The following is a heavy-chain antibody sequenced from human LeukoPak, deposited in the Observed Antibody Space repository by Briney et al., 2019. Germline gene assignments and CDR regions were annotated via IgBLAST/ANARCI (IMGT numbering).Heavy chain of an antibody. Sequence: GGSLRLSCAASGFTFSSYAMSWVRQAPGKGLEWVSAISGSGGSTYYADSVKGRFTISRDNSKNTLYLQMKSVTAEDTAVYYCATAGNYRFDNWGQGILVTVSS. CDR2: ISGSGGST. J-gene: IGHJ5*02. D-gene: IGHD5-24*01. CDR1: GFTFSSYA. V-gene: IGHV3-23*01. CDR3: ATAGNYRFDN.